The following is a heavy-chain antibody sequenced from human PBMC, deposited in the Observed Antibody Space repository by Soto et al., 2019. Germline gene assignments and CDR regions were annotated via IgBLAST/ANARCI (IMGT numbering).Heavy chain of an antibody. J-gene: IGHJ5*02. D-gene: IGHD2-15*01. CDR3: AKEGGGIVVVVAAFAWFDP. CDR2: ISGSGGST. Sequence: PGGSLRLSCAASGFTFSSYAMSWVRQAPGKGLEWVSAISGSGGSTYYADSVKGRSTISRDNSKNTLYLQMNSLRAEDTAVYYCAKEGGGIVVVVAAFAWFDPWGQGTLVTVSS. V-gene: IGHV3-23*01. CDR1: GFTFSSYA.